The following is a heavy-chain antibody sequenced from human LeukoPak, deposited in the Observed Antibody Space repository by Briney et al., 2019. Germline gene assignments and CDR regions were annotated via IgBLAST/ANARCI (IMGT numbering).Heavy chain of an antibody. D-gene: IGHD6-13*01. J-gene: IGHJ6*04. Sequence: PGGSLRLSCAASGFTFSSYGMHWVRQAPGKGLEWVAVIWYDGSNKYYADSVEGRFTISRDNSKNTLYLQMNSLRAEDTAVYYCARDRRSTSKQQRHHYGMDVWGKGTTVTVSS. V-gene: IGHV3-33*01. CDR2: IWYDGSNK. CDR3: ARDRRSTSKQQRHHYGMDV. CDR1: GFTFSSYG.